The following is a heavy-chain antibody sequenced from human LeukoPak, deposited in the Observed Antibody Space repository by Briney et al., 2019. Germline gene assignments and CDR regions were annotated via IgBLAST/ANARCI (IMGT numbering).Heavy chain of an antibody. CDR1: GFTFSSYE. V-gene: IGHV3-48*03. CDR2: ISSSGSTI. Sequence: PGGSLRLSCAASGFTFSSYEMNWVRQAPGKGLEWVSYISSSGSTIYYAHSVKGRFAISRDNAKNSLYLQMNSLRAEDTAVYYCARERVDSYGFEYFDYWGQGTLVTVSS. CDR3: ARERVDSYGFEYFDY. D-gene: IGHD5-18*01. J-gene: IGHJ4*02.